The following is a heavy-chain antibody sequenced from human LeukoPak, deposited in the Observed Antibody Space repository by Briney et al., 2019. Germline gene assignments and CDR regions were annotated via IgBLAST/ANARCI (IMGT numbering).Heavy chain of an antibody. D-gene: IGHD2-15*01. J-gene: IGHJ4*02. CDR3: ARDSRVVARFDS. CDR1: GFTFSRYA. V-gene: IGHV3-48*01. Sequence: HPGGSLRLSCAASGFTFSRYAMSWVRQAPGKGLEWVAYISATGATTHYAGSVEGRFTISRDNARNSLHLQMNSLTVEDTAVYYCARDSRVVARFDSWGQGTLVTVSS. CDR2: ISATGATT.